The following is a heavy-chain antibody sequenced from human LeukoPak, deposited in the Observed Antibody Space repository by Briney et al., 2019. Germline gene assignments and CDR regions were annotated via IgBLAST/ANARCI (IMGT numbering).Heavy chain of an antibody. J-gene: IGHJ4*02. CDR1: GYTFTSYG. V-gene: IGHV1-18*01. CDR3: ARVPPAIAAAGSWYFDY. CDR2: ISAHNGNT. Sequence: ASVKVSCKASGYTFTSYGISWLRQAPGQGLQWMGWISAHNGNTNYAQKLQGRVTMTTDTSTSTAYMELRSLRSDDTAVYYCARVPPAIAAAGSWYFDYWGQGTLVTVSS. D-gene: IGHD6-13*01.